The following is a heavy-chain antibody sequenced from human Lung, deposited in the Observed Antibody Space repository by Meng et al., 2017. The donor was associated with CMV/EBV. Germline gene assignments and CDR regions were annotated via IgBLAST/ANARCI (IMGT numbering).Heavy chain of an antibody. CDR1: GFAFDTYG. CDR2: IRHDASNK. J-gene: IGHJ4*02. Sequence: GESLKISCAASGFAFDTYGMHWVRQAPGKRLEWVAFIRHDASNKFYGDPVRGRFTISRDNSKNTLYLQMNSLRAEETAMYYCAKDQLLFGGPNAYFDDWGQGTXVTVSS. V-gene: IGHV3-30*02. CDR3: AKDQLLFGGPNAYFDD. D-gene: IGHD3-16*01.